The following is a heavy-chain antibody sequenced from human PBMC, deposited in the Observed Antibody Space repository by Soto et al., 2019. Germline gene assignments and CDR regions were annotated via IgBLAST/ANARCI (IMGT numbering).Heavy chain of an antibody. CDR2: ISGSGGST. Sequence: GGSLRLSCAASGLTFSSYAMSWVRQAPGKGLEWVSAISGSGGSTYYADSVKGRFTISRDNSKNTLYLQMNSLRAEDTAVYYCAKNYYDSSGYYPTLVDYWGQGTLVTVSS. D-gene: IGHD3-22*01. CDR3: AKNYYDSSGYYPTLVDY. V-gene: IGHV3-23*01. CDR1: GLTFSSYA. J-gene: IGHJ4*02.